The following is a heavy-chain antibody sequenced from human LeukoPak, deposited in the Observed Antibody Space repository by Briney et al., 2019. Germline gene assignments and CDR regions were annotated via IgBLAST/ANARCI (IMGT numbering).Heavy chain of an antibody. V-gene: IGHV4-39*07. J-gene: IGHJ4*02. CDR2: IYSGGNT. Sequence: SETLSLTCTVSDGSINSDTYYWGWIRQPPGKGLEWIASIYSGGNTFYNPSLKSRVTISIDMSKNQFSLKLTSVTGADTAVYYCAGERGEEYSSGWYKRNYFDNWGQGIRVTVSS. CDR3: AGERGEEYSSGWYKRNYFDN. CDR1: DGSINSDTYY. D-gene: IGHD6-19*01.